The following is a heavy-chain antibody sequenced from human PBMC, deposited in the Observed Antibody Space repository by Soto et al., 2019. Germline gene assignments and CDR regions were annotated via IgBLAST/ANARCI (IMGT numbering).Heavy chain of an antibody. V-gene: IGHV1-18*01. CDR1: GYTFTSYG. J-gene: IGHJ4*02. CDR3: ARAAQGVFLHY. Sequence: QVQLVQSGAEVKKPGASVKVSCKASGYTFTSYGISWVRQAPGQGLEWMGWISAYNGNTNYAGKLHGRVTMNRDTSTSTAYMGLRSLRSDDTAVYYCARAAQGVFLHYWGQGTLVTVSS. D-gene: IGHD3-16*01. CDR2: ISAYNGNT.